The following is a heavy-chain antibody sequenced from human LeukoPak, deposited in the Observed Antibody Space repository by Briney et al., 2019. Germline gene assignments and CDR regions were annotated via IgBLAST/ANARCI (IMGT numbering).Heavy chain of an antibody. Sequence: GASVKVSCKASGYSFTSYDISWVRQATGQGLEWMGWMNPNRGNTGYAQKFQGRVTWTRNTSISTAYMELSSLRSEDSAVYYCARGSIAAMVRGEGFDCWGQGTQVTVSS. CDR2: MNPNRGNT. V-gene: IGHV1-8*01. CDR1: GYSFTSYD. CDR3: ARGSIAAMVRGEGFDC. J-gene: IGHJ4*02. D-gene: IGHD3-10*01.